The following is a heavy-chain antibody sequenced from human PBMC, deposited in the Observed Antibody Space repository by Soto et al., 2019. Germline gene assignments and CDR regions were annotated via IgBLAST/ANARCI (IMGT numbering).Heavy chain of an antibody. J-gene: IGHJ6*02. V-gene: IGHV4-39*01. CDR2: IYYSGST. CDR3: ARRCGSGGSCYYYGMDV. D-gene: IGHD2-15*01. Sequence: QLQLQESGPGLVKPSETLSLTCTVSGGSISSSSYYWGWIRQPPGKGLEWIGSIYYSGSTYYNPSLKSRVTISVDTSKNQFSLKLSSVTAADTAVYYCARRCGSGGSCYYYGMDVWGQGTTVTVSS. CDR1: GGSISSSSYY.